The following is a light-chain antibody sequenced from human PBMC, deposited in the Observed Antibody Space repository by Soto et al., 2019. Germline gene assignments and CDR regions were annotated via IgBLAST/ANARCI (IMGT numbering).Light chain of an antibody. J-gene: IGKJ1*01. V-gene: IGKV1-5*03. CDR3: QQYYMGWT. CDR2: KAS. Sequence: IQMPQSPSTLSASVGDRVTITCRASQSISSWLAWYQQKPGKAPKLLIYKASSLESGVPSRFSGSGSGTEFTLSISGLQPDDFGTYYCQQYYMGWTFGQGTKV. CDR1: QSISSW.